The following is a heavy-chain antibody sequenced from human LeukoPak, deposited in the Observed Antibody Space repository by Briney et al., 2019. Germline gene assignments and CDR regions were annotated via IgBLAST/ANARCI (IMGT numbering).Heavy chain of an antibody. D-gene: IGHD3-16*02. Sequence: GGSLRLSCAASGFTFSDYWMNWDRQAPGKGLEWVANIKQDGSEKYYVDSVKGRFTISRDNAENSLYLQMNSLRAGDTAVYYCARGGLPHYDYVWGSYRPLFDPWGQGTLVTVSS. CDR1: GFTFSDYW. J-gene: IGHJ5*02. CDR3: ARGGLPHYDYVWGSYRPLFDP. CDR2: IKQDGSEK. V-gene: IGHV3-7*01.